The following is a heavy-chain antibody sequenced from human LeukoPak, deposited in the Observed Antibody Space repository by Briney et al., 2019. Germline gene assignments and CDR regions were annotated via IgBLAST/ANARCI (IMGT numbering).Heavy chain of an antibody. Sequence: GGSLRLSCAASGFTFSSYAMSWVRRAPGKGLEWVSVIYSGGSTYYADSVKGRFTISRDNSKNTLYLQMDSLRAEDTAVYYCARDNWGVLGYWGQGTLVTVSS. D-gene: IGHD3-16*02. CDR2: IYSGGST. V-gene: IGHV3-53*01. CDR1: GFTFSSYA. J-gene: IGHJ4*02. CDR3: ARDNWGVLGY.